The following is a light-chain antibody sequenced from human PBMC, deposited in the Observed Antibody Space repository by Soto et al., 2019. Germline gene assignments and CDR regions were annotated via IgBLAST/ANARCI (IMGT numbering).Light chain of an antibody. V-gene: IGKV1-17*01. Sequence: DIQMTQSPSSLSASVGDRVTRTYLGSTGIRNDLGWYQQKQRKDPKRLIYAASSLQSGDPSRCSVSGSGTECTLTISSRQHEDFAPYYCRQHHSDPNTVGQGTRLEI. J-gene: IGKJ5*01. CDR3: RQHHSDPNT. CDR1: TGIRND. CDR2: AAS.